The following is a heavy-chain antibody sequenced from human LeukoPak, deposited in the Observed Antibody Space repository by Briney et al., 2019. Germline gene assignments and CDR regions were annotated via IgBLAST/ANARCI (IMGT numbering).Heavy chain of an antibody. V-gene: IGHV3-23*01. D-gene: IGHD1/OR15-1a*01. CDR1: GFTFSSYA. Sequence: GGSLRLSCAASGFTFSSYAMIWVRQAPGKGLEWVSGTNDSGGSTYYADSVKGRFTISRDNSKNTLYLQMNSLRAEDTAVYYCARDLGAITGTGDYWGQGTLVTVSS. J-gene: IGHJ4*02. CDR3: ARDLGAITGTGDY. CDR2: TNDSGGST.